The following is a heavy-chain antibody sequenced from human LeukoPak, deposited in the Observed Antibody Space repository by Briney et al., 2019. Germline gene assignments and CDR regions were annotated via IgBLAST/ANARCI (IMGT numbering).Heavy chain of an antibody. CDR3: AKGLVWSGYPRRMDV. J-gene: IGHJ6*03. Sequence: GGSLRLSCAASGFTLSSYGMHWVRQAPGKRLERVAFIRYDGSNKYYADSVKGRFTISRDNSKNTLYLQMNSLRAEDTAVYYCAKGLVWSGYPRRMDVWGKGTTVTVSS. CDR1: GFTLSSYG. CDR2: IRYDGSNK. V-gene: IGHV3-30*02. D-gene: IGHD3-3*01.